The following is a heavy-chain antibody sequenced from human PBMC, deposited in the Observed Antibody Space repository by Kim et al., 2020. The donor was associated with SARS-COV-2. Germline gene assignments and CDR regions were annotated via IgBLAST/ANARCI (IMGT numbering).Heavy chain of an antibody. Sequence: ASVKVSCKASGYTFASYDINWVRQATGQGLEWMGWMNPNSANTGYAQKFQGRVTMTRNTSISTAYMELSSLRSEDTAVYYCARDLSRGSGIDYWGQGTLVTVSS. CDR1: GYTFASYD. D-gene: IGHD3-10*01. J-gene: IGHJ4*02. CDR3: ARDLSRGSGIDY. CDR2: MNPNSANT. V-gene: IGHV1-8*01.